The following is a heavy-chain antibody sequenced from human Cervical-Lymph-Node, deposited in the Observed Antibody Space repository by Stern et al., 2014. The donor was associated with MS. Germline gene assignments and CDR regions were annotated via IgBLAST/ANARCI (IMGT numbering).Heavy chain of an antibody. CDR3: ARAGGGSDDYYYYYGMDV. V-gene: IGHV3-33*01. CDR1: GFTFISYG. J-gene: IGHJ6*02. D-gene: IGHD2-15*01. CDR2: IWFDGRNR. Sequence: VQLVESGGGVVQPGTSLRLSCAASGFTFISYGMHWVRQAPGKGLEWVAVIWFDGRNRYYADSVRGRFTISRDNSKNTLYLQMNSLRPEDTAVYYCARAGGGSDDYYYYYGMDVWGQGTTVTVSS.